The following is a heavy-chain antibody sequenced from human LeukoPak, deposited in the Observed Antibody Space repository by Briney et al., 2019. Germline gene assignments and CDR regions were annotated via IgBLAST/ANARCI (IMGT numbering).Heavy chain of an antibody. J-gene: IGHJ4*02. Sequence: SETLSLTCTVSGGSISSYYWSWIRQPPGKGLEWIGYIYYSGSTNYNPSFKSRVTISVDTSKNQFSLKLSSVTAADTAVYYCARLAGDSSGFDYWGQGTLVTVSS. CDR1: GGSISSYY. V-gene: IGHV4-59*08. D-gene: IGHD3-22*01. CDR3: ARLAGDSSGFDY. CDR2: IYYSGST.